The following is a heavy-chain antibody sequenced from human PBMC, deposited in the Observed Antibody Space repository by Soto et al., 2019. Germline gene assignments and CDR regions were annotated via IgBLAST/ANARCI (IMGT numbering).Heavy chain of an antibody. Sequence: EVQLLESGGGLVQPGGSLRLSCAASEFTFSSYSMIWVRQAPGKGLEWVSGVNGGCDITYYAESVKGRFTISRDNSKTTLYLQMNSLRAEDTAVFYCARGHFGVTMDVWGQGTTVTVSS. D-gene: IGHD3-3*01. J-gene: IGHJ6*02. V-gene: IGHV3-23*01. CDR3: ARGHFGVTMDV. CDR1: EFTFSSYS. CDR2: VNGGCDIT.